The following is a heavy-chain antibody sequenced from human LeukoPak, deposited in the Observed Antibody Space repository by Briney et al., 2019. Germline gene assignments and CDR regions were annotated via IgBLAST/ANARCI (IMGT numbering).Heavy chain of an antibody. V-gene: IGHV3-30*04. CDR1: GFTFSSYA. D-gene: IGHD3-10*01. CDR2: ISYDGSNK. CDR3: AYGSGSYYNPPAG. Sequence: PGGSLRLSCAASGFTFSSYAMHWVRQAPGKGLEWVAVISYDGSNKYYADSVKGRFTISRDNSKNTLYLQMNSLRAEDTAVYYCAYGSGSYYNPPAGWGQGTLVTVSS. J-gene: IGHJ4*02.